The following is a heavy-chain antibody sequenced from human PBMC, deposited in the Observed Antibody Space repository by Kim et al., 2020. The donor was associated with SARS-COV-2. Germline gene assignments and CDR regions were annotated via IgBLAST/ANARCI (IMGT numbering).Heavy chain of an antibody. Sequence: GGSLRLSCAASGFTFSSYSMNWVRQAPGKGLEWVSSISSSSSYIYYADSVKGRFTISRDNAKNSLYLQMNSLRAEDTAVYYCARDSDSSSWSDVDAFDIWGRGTMVTVSS. CDR2: ISSSSSYI. J-gene: IGHJ3*02. D-gene: IGHD6-13*01. CDR1: GFTFSSYS. CDR3: ARDSDSSSWSDVDAFDI. V-gene: IGHV3-21*01.